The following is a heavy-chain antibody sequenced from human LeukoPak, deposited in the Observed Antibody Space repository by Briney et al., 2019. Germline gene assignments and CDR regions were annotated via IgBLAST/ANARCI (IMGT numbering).Heavy chain of an antibody. J-gene: IGHJ4*02. CDR3: ARSKGDSSSRYFGY. CDR2: IYTSGST. V-gene: IGHV4-61*02. Sequence: ASETLSLTCTVSGGSISSGSYYWSWIRQPAGKGLEWIGRIYTSGSTKYNPSLKSRVTISVDTSKNQFSLKLSSVTAADTAVYYCARSKGDSSSRYFGYWGQGTLLTVSS. D-gene: IGHD6-6*01. CDR1: GGSISSGSYY.